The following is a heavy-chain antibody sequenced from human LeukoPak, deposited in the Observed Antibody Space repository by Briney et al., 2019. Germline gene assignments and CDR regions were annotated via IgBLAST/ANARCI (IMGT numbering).Heavy chain of an antibody. D-gene: IGHD6-6*01. V-gene: IGHV4-34*01. Sequence: SETLSLTCAVYGGSFSGYYWSWIRQPPGKGLEWIGEINHSGSTNYNPSLKSRVTISVDTSKNQFSLKLSSVTAADTAVYYCARGALHCYYYYMDVWGKGTTVTVSS. CDR3: ARGALHCYYYYMDV. CDR2: INHSGST. CDR1: GGSFSGYY. J-gene: IGHJ6*03.